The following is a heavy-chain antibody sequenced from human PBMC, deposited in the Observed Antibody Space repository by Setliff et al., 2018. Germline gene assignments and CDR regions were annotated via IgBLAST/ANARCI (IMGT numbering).Heavy chain of an antibody. CDR2: INAGNGNT. V-gene: IGHV1-3*01. Sequence: ASVKVSCKASGYIFTYYAIHWVRQAPGQRLEWMGWINAGNGNTHYSQKFRGRVTVTRDTSASTVFMELSTLSSEDTAVYYCAREVYDILTGYSYWYFDLWGRGTLVTVSS. CDR3: AREVYDILTGYSYWYFDL. CDR1: GYIFTYYA. D-gene: IGHD3-9*01. J-gene: IGHJ2*01.